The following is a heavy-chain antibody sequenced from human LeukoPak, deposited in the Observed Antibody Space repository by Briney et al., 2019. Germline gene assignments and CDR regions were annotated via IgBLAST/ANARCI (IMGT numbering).Heavy chain of an antibody. CDR1: AFTVRSDY. CDR3: ARDSGPDAFDI. CDR2: IYSGGIT. D-gene: IGHD1-26*01. Sequence: GGSLRLSCAASAFTVRSDYMSWLRHPPGKGVEWVSIIYSGGITYFADSVKGRITSSRDNSKNTLYLQMNRLRAEDTAVYYYARDSGPDAFDIWGQGTMVTVSS. V-gene: IGHV3-66*02. J-gene: IGHJ3*02.